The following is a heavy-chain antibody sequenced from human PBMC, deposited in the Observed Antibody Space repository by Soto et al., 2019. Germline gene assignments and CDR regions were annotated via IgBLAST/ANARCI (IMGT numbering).Heavy chain of an antibody. D-gene: IGHD4-4*01. CDR3: ATSISQLQEVDY. Sequence: PSETLSLTCTVSGGSISSGGYYWSWIRQHPGKGLEWIGYIYYSGSTYYNPSLKSRVTISVDTSKNQFSLKLSSVTAADTAVYYCATSISQLQEVDYWGQGTLVTVSS. CDR2: IYYSGST. V-gene: IGHV4-31*03. J-gene: IGHJ4*02. CDR1: GGSISSGGYY.